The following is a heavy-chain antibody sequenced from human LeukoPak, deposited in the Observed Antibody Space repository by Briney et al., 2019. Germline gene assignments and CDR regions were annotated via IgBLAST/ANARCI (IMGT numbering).Heavy chain of an antibody. CDR3: AGYSSFDC. CDR1: GFTVSNNY. D-gene: IGHD3-22*01. Sequence: PGGSLRLSCAASGFTVSNNYMSWVRQAPGKGLEWVSLIYSGGSTKYADSVKGRFTISRDNSRNTLYLEMNSPRAEDTAVYYCAGYSSFDCWGQGTLVTVSS. V-gene: IGHV3-53*01. CDR2: IYSGGST. J-gene: IGHJ4*02.